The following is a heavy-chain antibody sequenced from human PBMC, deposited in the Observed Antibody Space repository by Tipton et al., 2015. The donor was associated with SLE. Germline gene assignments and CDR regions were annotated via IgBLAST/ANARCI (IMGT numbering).Heavy chain of an antibody. V-gene: IGHV3-30*02. CDR3: AKSYGSGSYSPFLLEL. J-gene: IGHJ2*01. CDR1: GFTFSSYG. D-gene: IGHD3-10*01. CDR2: IRYDGSNK. Sequence: SLRLSCAASGFTFSSYGMHWVRQAPGKGLEWVAFIRYDGSNKYYADSVKGRFTISRDNSKNTLYLQMNSLRAEDTAVYYCAKSYGSGSYSPFLLELWGRGTLVTVSS.